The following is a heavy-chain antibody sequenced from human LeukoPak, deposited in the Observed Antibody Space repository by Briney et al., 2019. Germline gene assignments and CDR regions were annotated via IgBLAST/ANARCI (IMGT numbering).Heavy chain of an antibody. J-gene: IGHJ4*02. V-gene: IGHV1-3*01. CDR2: INPDKGDT. CDR3: ARRLKSSYGNPFDY. CDR1: GYSFTTYA. Sequence: ASVKVSCKASGYSFTTYATHWVRQAPGQRLGWMGWINPDKGDTQYSQNFQARITVTRDTSASTTYMELSSLVSEDTAVYYCARRLKSSYGNPFDYWGQGTLVTVSS. D-gene: IGHD4-17*01.